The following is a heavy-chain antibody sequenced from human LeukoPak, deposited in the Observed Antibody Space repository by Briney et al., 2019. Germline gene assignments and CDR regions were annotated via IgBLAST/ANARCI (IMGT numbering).Heavy chain of an antibody. CDR1: GYTFTSYY. CDR3: ARFSTIFGVVIEFFDY. Sequence: ASVKVSCKASGYTFTSYYMHWVRQAPGQGLEWMGIINPSGGSTSYAQKFQGRVTMTRDTSTSTVYMELSSLRSEDTAVYYCARFSTIFGVVIEFFDYWGQGTLVTVSS. D-gene: IGHD3-3*01. V-gene: IGHV1-46*01. CDR2: INPSGGST. J-gene: IGHJ4*02.